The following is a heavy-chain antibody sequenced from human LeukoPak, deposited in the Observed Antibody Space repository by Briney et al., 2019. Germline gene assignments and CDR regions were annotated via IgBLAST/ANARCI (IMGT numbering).Heavy chain of an antibody. CDR1: GFTFSNYW. J-gene: IGHJ4*02. CDR3: ARDHYYDSTFDY. V-gene: IGHV3-7*01. Sequence: GGSLRLSCAASGFTFSNYWMSWVRQAPGKGLEWVANINQDGSEKSYVDSVDGRFTISRDNAKKSLYLHVNSLRAEDTAVYYCARDHYYDSTFDYWGQGTLVTVSS. D-gene: IGHD3-22*01. CDR2: INQDGSEK.